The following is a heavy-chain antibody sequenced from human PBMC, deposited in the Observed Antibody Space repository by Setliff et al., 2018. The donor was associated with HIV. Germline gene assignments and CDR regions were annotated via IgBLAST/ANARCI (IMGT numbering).Heavy chain of an antibody. J-gene: IGHJ3*01. CDR2: ITGSSTT. D-gene: IGHD3-10*01. Sequence: PGGSLRLSCAASGFRFSVYSMHWVRQAPGKGLEWLSYITGSSTTYYAESVKGRFTISRDNARNSLYLQVNSLRVEDTAVYFCAREVLRGGDDAFGLWGRGTVVTVS. CDR1: GFRFSVYS. V-gene: IGHV3-48*01. CDR3: AREVLRGGDDAFGL.